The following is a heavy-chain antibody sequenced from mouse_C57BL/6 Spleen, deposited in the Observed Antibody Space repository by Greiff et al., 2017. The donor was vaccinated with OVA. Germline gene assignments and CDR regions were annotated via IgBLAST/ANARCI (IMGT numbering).Heavy chain of an antibody. V-gene: IGHV5-15*01. J-gene: IGHJ1*03. CDR1: GFTFSDYG. CDR3: ARQYHYGSSSHWYFDV. D-gene: IGHD1-1*01. Sequence: EVQGVESGGGLVQPGGSLKLSCAASGFTFSDYGMAWVRQAPRKGPEWVAFISNLAYSIYYADTVTGRFTISRENAKNTLYLEMSSLRSEDTAMYYCARQYHYGSSSHWYFDVWGTGTTVTVSS. CDR2: ISNLAYSI.